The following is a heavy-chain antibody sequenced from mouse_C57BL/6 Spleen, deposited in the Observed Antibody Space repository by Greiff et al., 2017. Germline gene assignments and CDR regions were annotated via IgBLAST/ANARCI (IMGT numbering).Heavy chain of an antibody. CDR1: GFTFSSYA. CDR3: ARNDGYFYYYAMDY. D-gene: IGHD2-3*01. Sequence: EVKLVESGGGLVKPGGSLKLSCAASGFTFSSYAMSWVRQTPEKRLEWVATISDGGSYTYYPDNVKGRFTISRDNAKNNLYLQMSHLKSEDTAMXYCARNDGYFYYYAMDYWGQGTSVTVSS. J-gene: IGHJ4*01. CDR2: ISDGGSYT. V-gene: IGHV5-4*03.